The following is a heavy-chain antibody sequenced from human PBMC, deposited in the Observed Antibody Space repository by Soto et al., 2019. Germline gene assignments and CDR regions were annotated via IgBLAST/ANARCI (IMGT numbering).Heavy chain of an antibody. CDR2: INHSGST. D-gene: IGHD2-21*02. V-gene: IGHV4-34*01. J-gene: IGHJ4*02. CDR1: GGSFSGYY. Sequence: SETLSLTCAVNGGSFSGYYWSWIRQPPGKGLEWIGEINHSGSTNYNPSLKSRVTISVDTSKNQFSLKLSSVTAADTAVYYCARMRSLVVVTAAIDYWGQGTLVTVS. CDR3: ARMRSLVVVTAAIDY.